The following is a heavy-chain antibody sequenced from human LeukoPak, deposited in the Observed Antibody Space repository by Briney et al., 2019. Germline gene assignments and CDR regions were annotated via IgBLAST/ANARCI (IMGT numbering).Heavy chain of an antibody. CDR2: ISGDGTAR. V-gene: IGHV3-74*01. CDR1: GFTSSSYW. D-gene: IGHD3-10*01. CDR3: VRGRGSYGWFDP. Sequence: GGSLRLSCAASGFTSSSYWMHWVRQVPGKGLVWVSRISGDGTARNYADSVKGRFTISRDDAKNTVDLQMNSLRGEDAAVYYCVRGRGSYGWFDPWGQGTLVTVSS. J-gene: IGHJ5*02.